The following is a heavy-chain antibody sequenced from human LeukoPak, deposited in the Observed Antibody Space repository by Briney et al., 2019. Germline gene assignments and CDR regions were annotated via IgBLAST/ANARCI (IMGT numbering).Heavy chain of an antibody. Sequence: GESLKISCKGSGYSFTSYWIGWVRQMPGKGLEWMGIIYPGDSDTRYSPSFQGQVTISADKSISTAYLQWSSLKASDTAMYYCARHSCSSTSCFTGFDPWGQGTLVTVS. V-gene: IGHV5-51*01. D-gene: IGHD2-2*01. CDR1: GYSFTSYW. CDR3: ARHSCSSTSCFTGFDP. J-gene: IGHJ5*02. CDR2: IYPGDSDT.